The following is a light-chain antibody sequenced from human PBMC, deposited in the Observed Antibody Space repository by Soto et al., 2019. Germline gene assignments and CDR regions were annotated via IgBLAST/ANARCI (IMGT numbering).Light chain of an antibody. CDR3: QQYFSFPWT. CDR1: QSVLYSSNNKNY. J-gene: IGKJ1*01. V-gene: IGKV4-1*01. CDR2: WAS. Sequence: DIVMTQSPDSLAVSLGERATINCKSSQSVLYSSNNKNYLAWYQQKPGQPPKLLIYWASTREPGVPDRFGCIGSGTEFTLTISSLQAEDVADYYCQQYFSFPWTFGQGTKVEIK.